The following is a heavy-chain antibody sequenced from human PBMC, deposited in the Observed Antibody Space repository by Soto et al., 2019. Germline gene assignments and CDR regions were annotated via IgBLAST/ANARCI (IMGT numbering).Heavy chain of an antibody. CDR2: IGPSDSDT. CDR3: VKRIRDVSIPGPWFDP. CDR1: EYRFNTYW. Sequence: PGESLKISCSYSEYRFNTYWIAWVRQMPGKGLEWMGIIGPSDSDTQYSPAFKGQVTISADKAINTVYLQWGRLKASDSAMYYCVKRIRDVSIPGPWFDPWGQGTLVTVYS. V-gene: IGHV5-51*01. D-gene: IGHD2-8*01. J-gene: IGHJ5*02.